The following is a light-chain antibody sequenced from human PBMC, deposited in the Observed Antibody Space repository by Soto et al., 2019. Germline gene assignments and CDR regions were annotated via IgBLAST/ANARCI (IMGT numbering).Light chain of an antibody. V-gene: IGKV1-39*01. J-gene: IGKJ5*01. CDR2: AAT. CDR1: QSISAY. Sequence: DIQMTQSPSFLFASVGDRVTITCRASQSISAYLNWYQQRPGKAPSLLIYAATRLHSGVPSRFSGSVSGTHFTLTISSLQTEDFATYYCQRSYRSISFGHGTRL. CDR3: QRSYRSIS.